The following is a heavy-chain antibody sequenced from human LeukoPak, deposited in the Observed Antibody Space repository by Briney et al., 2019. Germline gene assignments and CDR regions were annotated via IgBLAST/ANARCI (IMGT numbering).Heavy chain of an antibody. Sequence: ASVTVSCKASGGTFSSYAISWVRQAPGQGLEWMGRIIPIFGTANYAQKFQGRVTITTDESTSTAYMELSSLRSEDTAVYYCARGYYGSGSSFDYWGQGTLVTVSS. D-gene: IGHD3-10*01. J-gene: IGHJ4*02. CDR1: GGTFSSYA. CDR3: ARGYYGSGSSFDY. V-gene: IGHV1-69*05. CDR2: IIPIFGTA.